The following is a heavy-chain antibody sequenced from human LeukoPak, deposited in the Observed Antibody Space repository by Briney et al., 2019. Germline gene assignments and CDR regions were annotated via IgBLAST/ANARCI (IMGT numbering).Heavy chain of an antibody. CDR1: GYSFTSYW. CDR2: IYPGDSDT. Sequence: GESLKISCKGSGYSFTSYWIGWVRQMPGKVLEWMGIIYPGDSDTSYSPSFQGQVTISADKSISTAYLQWSSLKASDTAMYYCARRYCSSTSCFPYNWFDPWGQGTLVTVSS. J-gene: IGHJ5*02. V-gene: IGHV5-51*01. D-gene: IGHD2-2*01. CDR3: ARRYCSSTSCFPYNWFDP.